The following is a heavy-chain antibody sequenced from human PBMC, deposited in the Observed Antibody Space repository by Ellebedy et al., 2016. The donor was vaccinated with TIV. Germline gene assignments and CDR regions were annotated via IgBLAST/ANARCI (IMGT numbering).Heavy chain of an antibody. CDR2: LSYDGNTK. CDR3: PYSSGWYKFDD. Sequence: PGGSLRLSCAASGFTFSHYAMHWVRQAPGKGLEWVADLSYDGNTKYYTDSVKGRFTISRDNSKNTLYLQMNSLRAEDTAVYYCPYSSGWYKFDDWGQGTLVTVSS. D-gene: IGHD6-19*01. CDR1: GFTFSHYA. J-gene: IGHJ4*02. V-gene: IGHV3-30*04.